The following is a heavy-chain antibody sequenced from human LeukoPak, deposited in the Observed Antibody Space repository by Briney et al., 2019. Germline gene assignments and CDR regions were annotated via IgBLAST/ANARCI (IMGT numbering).Heavy chain of an antibody. CDR1: GFTFSSYA. CDR2: ISGSGVST. V-gene: IGHV3-23*01. Sequence: GGSLRLSCAASGFTFSSYAMSWVRQAPGKGLEWVSAISGSGVSTYYADSVKGRFTISRDNSKNTLYLQMNSLRAEDTAVYYCAKTRIAVAGPYYFDYWGQGNLVTVSS. D-gene: IGHD6-19*01. CDR3: AKTRIAVAGPYYFDY. J-gene: IGHJ4*02.